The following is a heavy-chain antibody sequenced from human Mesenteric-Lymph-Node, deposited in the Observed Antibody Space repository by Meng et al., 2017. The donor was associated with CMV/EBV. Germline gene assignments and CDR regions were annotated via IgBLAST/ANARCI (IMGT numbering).Heavy chain of an antibody. J-gene: IGHJ6*02. V-gene: IGHV3-21*03. Sequence: GGSLRLSCAASGFSFSAYSMSWVRQAPGRGLEWVASMTNSDSQIYYADSVKGRFTISRDNAKNSVYLQMNSLRAEDTAVYYCARAPTSYDILTGYFPNGLDVWGQGTTVTVSS. D-gene: IGHD3-9*01. CDR3: ARAPTSYDILTGYFPNGLDV. CDR1: GFSFSAYS. CDR2: MTNSDSQI.